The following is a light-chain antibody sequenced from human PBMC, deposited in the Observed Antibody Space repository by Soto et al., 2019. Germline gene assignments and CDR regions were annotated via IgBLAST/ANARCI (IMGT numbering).Light chain of an antibody. CDR3: QQYNNWPPGST. Sequence: ETVLTQSPATLSVSPGEGATLSCRASQSVNSDLAWYQQKPGQAPRLLIYGASTRATGIPARFSGSGSGTDFTLTISSLQSEDFAIYYCQQYNNWPPGSTFGQGTRLEIK. V-gene: IGKV3-15*01. CDR1: QSVNSD. J-gene: IGKJ5*01. CDR2: GAS.